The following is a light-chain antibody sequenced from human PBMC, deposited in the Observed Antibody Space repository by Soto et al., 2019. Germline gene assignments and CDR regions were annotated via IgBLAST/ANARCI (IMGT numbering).Light chain of an antibody. J-gene: IGLJ2*01. V-gene: IGLV1-47*01. CDR3: AAWDDSLSGLV. CDR1: SSSIGAGYE. CDR2: SNN. Sequence: QAVVTQPPSVSGAPGQRVTISCSGTSSSIGAGYEVHWYHQLPGTAPKLVIYSNNQRPSGVPDRFSGSKSGTSASLAISGLRSEDEADYHCAAWDDSLSGLVFGGGTKLTVL.